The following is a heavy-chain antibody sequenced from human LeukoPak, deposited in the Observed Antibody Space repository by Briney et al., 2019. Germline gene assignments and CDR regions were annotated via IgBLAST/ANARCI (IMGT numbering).Heavy chain of an antibody. V-gene: IGHV1-2*02. CDR3: AREGGPLLRYFDWLS. CDR2: INPNSSGT. J-gene: IGHJ4*02. CDR1: GYTFTGYY. Sequence: ASVKVSCKASGYTFTGYYMHWVRQAPGQGLEWMGWINPNSSGTNYAQKFQGRVTMARDTSISTAYMELSRLRSDDTAVYYCAREGGPLLRYFDWLSWGQGTLVTVSS. D-gene: IGHD3-9*01.